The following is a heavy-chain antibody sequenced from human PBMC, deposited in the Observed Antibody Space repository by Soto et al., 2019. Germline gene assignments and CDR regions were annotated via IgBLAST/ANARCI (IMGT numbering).Heavy chain of an antibody. CDR2: ISWNSGSI. Sequence: SLRLSCAASGFAFDDYAMHWVGEAPGKGLEWVSGISWNSGSIGYADSVKGRFTISRDNAKNSLYLQMNSLRAEDTALYYCAKDHRRSSSDYPGQGPVVTVSS. D-gene: IGHD6-6*01. J-gene: IGHJ4*02. V-gene: IGHV3-9*01. CDR1: GFAFDDYA. CDR3: AKDHRRSSSDY.